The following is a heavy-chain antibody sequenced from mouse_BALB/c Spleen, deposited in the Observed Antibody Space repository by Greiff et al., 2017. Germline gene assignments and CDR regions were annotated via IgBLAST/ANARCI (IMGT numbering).Heavy chain of an antibody. J-gene: IGHJ2*01. Sequence: LQESGAELVRPGASVTLSCKASGYTFTDYEMHWVKQTPVHGLEWIGAIDPETGGTAYNQKFKGKATLTADKSSSTAYMELRSLTSEDSAVYYCTGGPHFDYWGQGTTLTVSS. CDR1: GYTFTDYE. CDR2: IDPETGGT. V-gene: IGHV1-15*01. CDR3: TGGPHFDY.